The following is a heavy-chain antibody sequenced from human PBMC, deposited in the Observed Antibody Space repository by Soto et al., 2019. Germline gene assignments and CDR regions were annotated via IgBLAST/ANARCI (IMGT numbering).Heavy chain of an antibody. V-gene: IGHV3-23*01. CDR1: GFTFSSYA. J-gene: IGHJ2*01. D-gene: IGHD3-22*01. Sequence: GGSLRLSCAASGFTFSSYAMNWVRQAPGKGLEWVSVISGSGGSTYYADSVKGRFTISRDNSKNTLYLQMNSLRAEDTAVYYCVKDLYSSPYYWYFDLWGRGTMVTVSS. CDR3: VKDLYSSPYYWYFDL. CDR2: ISGSGGST.